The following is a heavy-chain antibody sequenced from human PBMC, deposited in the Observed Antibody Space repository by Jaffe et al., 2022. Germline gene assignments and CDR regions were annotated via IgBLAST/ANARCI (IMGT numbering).Heavy chain of an antibody. CDR1: GFTFSSYG. CDR2: IRYDGSNK. V-gene: IGHV3-30*02. J-gene: IGHJ2*01. CDR3: AKDDGATVTTPSCFDL. Sequence: QVQLVESGGGVVQPGGSLRLSCAASGFTFSSYGMHWVRQAPGKGLEWVAFIRYDGSNKYYADSVKGRFTISRDNSKNTLYLQMNSLRAEDTAVYYCAKDDGATVTTPSCFDLWGRGTLVTVSS. D-gene: IGHD4-17*01.